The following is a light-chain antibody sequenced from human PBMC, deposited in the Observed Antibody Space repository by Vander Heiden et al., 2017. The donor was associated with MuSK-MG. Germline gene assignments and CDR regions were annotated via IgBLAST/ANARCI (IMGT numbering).Light chain of an antibody. J-gene: IGKJ4*01. CDR2: AAS. Sequence: DLQMTQYPSSLSASISARVTITCRASQNILSNINRYQQKPGTAPKPLIYAASSLQSGVPARFSGSGSGTYGTLSISSLQPVESATYDCQQSYSFRTFGGGTKVEI. CDR3: QQSYSFRT. V-gene: IGKV1-39*01. CDR1: QNILSN.